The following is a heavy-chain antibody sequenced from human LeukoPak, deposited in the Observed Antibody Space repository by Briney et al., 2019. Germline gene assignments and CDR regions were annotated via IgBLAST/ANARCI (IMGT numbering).Heavy chain of an antibody. V-gene: IGHV5-51*01. J-gene: IGHJ6*02. D-gene: IGHD5/OR15-5a*01. Sequence: GESPKISCKGSGYSFTNYWIGWVRQMPGKGLVWMGIIYPGDSDTRYSPSFQGQVTISVDKSISTAYLQWRSLKASDTAMYYCARRRAASTIYHYSMDFWGHGTTVIVSS. CDR1: GYSFTNYW. CDR2: IYPGDSDT. CDR3: ARRRAASTIYHYSMDF.